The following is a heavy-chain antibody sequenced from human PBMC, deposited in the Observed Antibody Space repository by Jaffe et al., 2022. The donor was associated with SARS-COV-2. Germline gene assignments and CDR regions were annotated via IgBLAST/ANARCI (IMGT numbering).Heavy chain of an antibody. V-gene: IGHV1-2*02. CDR1: GYTFTGYY. D-gene: IGHD1-20*01. CDR2: INPNSGGT. J-gene: IGHJ5*02. CDR3: ARDLRITGSENWFDP. Sequence: QVQLVQSGAEVKKPGASVKVSCKASGYTFTGYYMHWVRQAPGQGLEWMGWINPNSGGTNYAQKFQGRVTMTRDTSISTAYMELSRLRSDDTAVYYCARDLRITGSENWFDPWGQGTLVTVSS.